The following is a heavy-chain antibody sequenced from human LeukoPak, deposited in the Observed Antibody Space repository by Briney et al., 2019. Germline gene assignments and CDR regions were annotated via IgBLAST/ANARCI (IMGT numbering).Heavy chain of an antibody. D-gene: IGHD3-10*01. V-gene: IGHV3-30*18. CDR2: ISYDGSNK. J-gene: IGHJ6*02. CDR3: AKDRGSGSYRYYYGMDV. Sequence: GGSLRLSCAASGFTFSSYGMHWVRQAPGKGLEWVAVISYDGSNKYYADSVKGRFTISRDNSKNTLYLQMNSLRAEDTAVYYCAKDRGSGSYRYYYGMDVWGQGTTVTVSS. CDR1: GFTFSSYG.